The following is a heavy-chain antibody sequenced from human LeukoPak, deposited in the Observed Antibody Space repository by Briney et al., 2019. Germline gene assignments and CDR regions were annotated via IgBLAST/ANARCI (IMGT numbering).Heavy chain of an antibody. CDR1: GGSISSYY. CDR3: ARDLGESYYRNWFDP. Sequence: SETLSLTCTVSGGSISSYYWSWIRQPPGKGLEWIGYIYYSGSTNYNPSLKSRVTISVDTSKNQFSLKLSSVTAADTAVYYCARDLGESYYRNWFDPWGQGTLVTVSS. D-gene: IGHD1-26*01. J-gene: IGHJ5*02. CDR2: IYYSGST. V-gene: IGHV4-59*01.